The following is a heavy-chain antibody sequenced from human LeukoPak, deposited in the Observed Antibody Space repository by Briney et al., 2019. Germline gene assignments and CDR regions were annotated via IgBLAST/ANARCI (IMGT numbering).Heavy chain of an antibody. V-gene: IGHV1-69*01. CDR2: IIPIFGTA. J-gene: IGHJ4*02. CDR1: GGTFSSYA. CDR3: ARGYCSGGSCYADH. D-gene: IGHD2-15*01. Sequence: ASVKVSCKASGGTFSSYAISWVRQAPGQGLEWMGGIIPIFGTANYAQKFQGRVTITADESTSTAYMELSSLRSEDTAVYYCARGYCSGGSCYADHWGQGTLVTVSS.